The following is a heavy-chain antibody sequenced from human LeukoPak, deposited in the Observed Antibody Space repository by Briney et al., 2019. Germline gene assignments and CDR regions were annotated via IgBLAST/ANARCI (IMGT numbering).Heavy chain of an antibody. D-gene: IGHD2-21*02. J-gene: IGHJ4*02. CDR2: IKQDGSEK. Sequence: PGGSLRLSCAASGFTFSSYAMSWVRQAPGKGLEWVAYIKQDGSEKYYVDSVKGRFTISRDNAENSLYLQMNSLRAEDTAVYYCARGGFYSEYWGQGTLVTVSS. CDR1: GFTFSSYA. CDR3: ARGGFYSEY. V-gene: IGHV3-7*05.